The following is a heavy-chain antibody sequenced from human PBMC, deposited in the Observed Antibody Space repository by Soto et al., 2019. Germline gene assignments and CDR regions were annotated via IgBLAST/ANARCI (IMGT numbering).Heavy chain of an antibody. Sequence: ASVKVSCKVSGYSFSEMSMHWVRQTPEKGLEWMGSFDGEDGQTMYAQKFQGRVTMTEDTSADTAYMELSSLRSDDTAVYYCGIPGAPGQIDFWGPGSRVTVSS. CDR2: FDGEDGQT. J-gene: IGHJ4*02. D-gene: IGHD3-10*01. CDR3: GIPGAPGQIDF. V-gene: IGHV1-24*01. CDR1: GYSFSEMS.